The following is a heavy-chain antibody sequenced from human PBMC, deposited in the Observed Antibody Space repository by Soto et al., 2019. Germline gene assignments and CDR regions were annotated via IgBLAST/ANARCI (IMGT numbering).Heavy chain of an antibody. Sequence: SLTCTVSGGSISSYYWSWIRQPPGKGLEWIGYIYYSGSTNYNPSLKSRVTISVDTSKNQFSLKLSSVTAADTAVYYCATTLGGQQLLNWGQGTLVTAPQ. CDR1: GGSISSYY. J-gene: IGHJ4*02. V-gene: IGHV4-59*01. CDR2: IYYSGST. CDR3: ATTLGGQQLLN. D-gene: IGHD6-13*01.